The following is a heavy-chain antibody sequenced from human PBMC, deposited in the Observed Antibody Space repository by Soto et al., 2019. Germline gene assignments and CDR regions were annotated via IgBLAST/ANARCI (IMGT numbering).Heavy chain of an antibody. CDR2: ISGGGTST. J-gene: IGHJ6*02. CDR1: GFTFSNYA. D-gene: IGHD3-10*01. Sequence: GGSLRLSCAASGFTFSNYAMSWVRQAPGKGLEWVSVISGGGTSTYYADSVKGRFTISRDNSKNTLYLQMNSLRPEDTAVYYCARMAGYYESGSPRTYGMDVWGQGTTVTVSS. CDR3: ARMAGYYESGSPRTYGMDV. V-gene: IGHV3-23*01.